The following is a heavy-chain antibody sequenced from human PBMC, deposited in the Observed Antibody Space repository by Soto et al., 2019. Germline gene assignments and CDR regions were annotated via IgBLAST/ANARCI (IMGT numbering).Heavy chain of an antibody. CDR3: AKAFCAADCNWFDP. D-gene: IGHD2-21*02. Sequence: QVQLVESGGGVVQPGRSLRLSCAASGFTFSSYGMHWLRQAPGKGLEWVAVISYDGSNKYYADSVKGRFTISRDNSKNTLYLQMNSLRAEDTAVYYCAKAFCAADCNWFDPWGQGTLVTVSS. CDR1: GFTFSSYG. CDR2: ISYDGSNK. V-gene: IGHV3-30*18. J-gene: IGHJ5*02.